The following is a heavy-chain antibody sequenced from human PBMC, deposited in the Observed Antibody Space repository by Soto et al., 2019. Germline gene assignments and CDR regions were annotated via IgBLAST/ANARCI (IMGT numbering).Heavy chain of an antibody. CDR3: ARANLGYGDYVFDY. D-gene: IGHD4-17*01. CDR2: IYYSGST. Sequence: PSETLSLTCTVSGGSISSYYWSWIRQPPGKGLEWIGYIYYSGSTNYNPSLKSRVTISVDTSKNQFSLKLSSVTAADTAVYYCARANLGYGDYVFDYWGQGTLVTVSS. J-gene: IGHJ4*02. CDR1: GGSISSYY. V-gene: IGHV4-59*01.